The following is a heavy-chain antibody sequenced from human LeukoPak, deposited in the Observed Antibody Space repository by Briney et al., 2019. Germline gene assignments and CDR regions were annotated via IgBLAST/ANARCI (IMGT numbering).Heavy chain of an antibody. CDR1: GGSMRNSY. Sequence: PSETLSLTCTVSGGSMRNSYWSWIRQPAGKGLEWVGRIFTTGSTNYSPSLKSRVTMSIDTSKNQFSLKMTSVTAADTAVYYCARGGSTSTLFDYWGQGTLVTVSS. CDR3: ARGGSTSTLFDY. D-gene: IGHD2-2*01. CDR2: IFTTGST. J-gene: IGHJ4*02. V-gene: IGHV4-4*07.